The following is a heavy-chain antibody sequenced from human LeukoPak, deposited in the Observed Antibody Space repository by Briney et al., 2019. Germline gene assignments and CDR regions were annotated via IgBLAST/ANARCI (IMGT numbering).Heavy chain of an antibody. CDR1: GSSISSYY. V-gene: IGHV4-59*01. CDR2: IYYSGST. Sequence: PSETLSLTCTVSGSSISSYYWSWIRQLPGKGLEWIGYIYYSGSTYYNPSLRSRVTISVDTSKNQFSLKLSSVTAADTAVYYCARVFSSGSYGFDYWGQGTLVTVSS. CDR3: ARVFSSGSYGFDY. J-gene: IGHJ4*02. D-gene: IGHD1-26*01.